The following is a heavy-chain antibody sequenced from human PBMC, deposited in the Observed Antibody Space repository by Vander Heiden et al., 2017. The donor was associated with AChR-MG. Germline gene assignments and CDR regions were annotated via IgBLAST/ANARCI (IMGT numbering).Heavy chain of an antibody. D-gene: IGHD2-15*01. J-gene: IGHJ6*02. V-gene: IGHV1-69*01. CDR2: IIPIFGTA. CDR3: ARSVGGNCSGGSCYYRPGIYYYYYYGMDV. Sequence: QVQLVQSGAEVKKPGSSVKVSCKASGGTFSSYAISWVRPAPGQGLEWMGGIIPIFGTANYAQKFQGRVTITADESTSTAYMELSSLRSEDTAVYYCARSVGGNCSGGSCYYRPGIYYYYYYGMDVWGQGTTVTVSS. CDR1: GGTFSSYA.